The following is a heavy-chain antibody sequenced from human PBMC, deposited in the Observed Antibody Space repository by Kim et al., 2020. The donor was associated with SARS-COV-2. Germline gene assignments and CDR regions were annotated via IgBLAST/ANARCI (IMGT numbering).Heavy chain of an antibody. CDR2: ISYDGSNK. CDR1: GFTFSSYG. J-gene: IGHJ4*02. Sequence: GGSLRLSCAASGFTFSSYGMHWVRQAPGKGLEWVAVISYDGSNKYYADSVKGRFTISRDNSKNTLYLQMNSLRAEDTAVYYCANPAMGTKQDIDYWGQGT. V-gene: IGHV3-30*18. D-gene: IGHD7-27*01. CDR3: ANPAMGTKQDIDY.